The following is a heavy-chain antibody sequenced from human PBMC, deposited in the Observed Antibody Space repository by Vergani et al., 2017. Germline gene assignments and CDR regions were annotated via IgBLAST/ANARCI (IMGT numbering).Heavy chain of an antibody. CDR2: IYPGDSDT. Sequence: EVQLVQSGAEVKKPGESLKISCKGSGYSFTSYWIGWVRQMPGKGLEWMGIIYPGDSDTRYSPSFQGQVTISADKSISAAYLQWSSLKASDTAMYYCARVTPRFGVVLYYLDVWGKGTTVTVSS. J-gene: IGHJ6*03. V-gene: IGHV5-51*03. D-gene: IGHD3-3*01. CDR3: ARVTPRFGVVLYYLDV. CDR1: GYSFTSYW.